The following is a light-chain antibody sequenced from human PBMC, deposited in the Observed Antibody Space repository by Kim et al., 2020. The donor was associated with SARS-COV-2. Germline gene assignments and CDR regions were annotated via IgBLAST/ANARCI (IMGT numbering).Light chain of an antibody. Sequence: QSVLTQPPSASGTPGQRVTISCSGSFSNIESNYVSWYQQLPGVAPKLLIYRTDQRPSGVPDRFSGSKSGNSASLAISGLRSEDEGDYHCGTWDDSLSVAVFGGGTKLTVL. CDR2: RTD. J-gene: IGLJ2*01. V-gene: IGLV1-47*01. CDR1: FSNIESNY. CDR3: GTWDDSLSVAV.